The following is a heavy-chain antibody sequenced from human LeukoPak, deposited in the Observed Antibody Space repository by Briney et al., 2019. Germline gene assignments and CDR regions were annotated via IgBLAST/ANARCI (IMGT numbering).Heavy chain of an antibody. Sequence: SETLSLTCTVSGGSISSYYWSWIRQPAGKGLEWIGRIYTSGSTNYNPSLKSRVTMSVDTSKNQFSLKLSSVTAADTAVYYCARNAVVGATRAAFDIWGQGTMVTVSS. CDR1: GGSISSYY. V-gene: IGHV4-4*07. CDR3: ARNAVVGATRAAFDI. D-gene: IGHD1-26*01. J-gene: IGHJ3*02. CDR2: IYTSGST.